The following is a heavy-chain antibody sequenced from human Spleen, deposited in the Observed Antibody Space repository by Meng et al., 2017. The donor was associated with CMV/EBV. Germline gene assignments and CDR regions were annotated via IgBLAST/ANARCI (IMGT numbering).Heavy chain of an antibody. J-gene: IGHJ4*02. V-gene: IGHV4-61*01. Sequence: SETLSLTCTVSGGSVSSGSYYWSWIRQPPGKGLEWIGYIYYSGSTNYNTSLKSRVTISVDMSKNQFSLKLSSVTAADTAVYYCARVRFNTLSLLGGDWGQGTLVTVSS. CDR2: IYYSGST. D-gene: IGHD3-16*01. CDR1: GGSVSSGSYY. CDR3: ARVRFNTLSLLGGD.